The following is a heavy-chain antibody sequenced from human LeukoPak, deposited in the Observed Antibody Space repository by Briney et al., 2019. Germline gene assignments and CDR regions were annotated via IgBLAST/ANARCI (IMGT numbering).Heavy chain of an antibody. CDR3: ARVMAARREDLNWFDP. V-gene: IGHV4-39*07. Sequence: SETLSLTCTVSGGSISSSGSYWGWIRQPPGKGLEWIGSIYYSGNTYNPSLKSRVTISVDTSRNQFSLNLTSVNAADTAVYYCARVMAARREDLNWFDPWGQGTLVTVSS. CDR2: IYYSGNT. D-gene: IGHD6-6*01. J-gene: IGHJ5*02. CDR1: GGSISSSGSY.